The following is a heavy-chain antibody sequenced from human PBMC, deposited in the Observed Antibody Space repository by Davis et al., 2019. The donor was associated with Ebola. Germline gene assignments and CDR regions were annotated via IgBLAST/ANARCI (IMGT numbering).Heavy chain of an antibody. CDR2: IKQDGSEK. Sequence: GESLKISCAASGFTFSSYWMSWVRQAPGKGLEWVANIKQDGSEKYYVDSVKGRFTISRDNAKNSLYLQMNSLRDEDTAVYYCARDWYYYDSSGYWLNYYYGMDVWGQGTTVTVSS. V-gene: IGHV3-7*01. D-gene: IGHD3-22*01. CDR3: ARDWYYYDSSGYWLNYYYGMDV. J-gene: IGHJ6*02. CDR1: GFTFSSYW.